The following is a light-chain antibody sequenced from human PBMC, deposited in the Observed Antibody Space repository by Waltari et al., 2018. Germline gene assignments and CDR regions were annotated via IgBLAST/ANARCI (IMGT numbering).Light chain of an antibody. CDR1: SSDFGAYKY. J-gene: IGLJ3*02. Sequence: QSALTQPASVSGSPGQSITLSCTSTSSDFGAYKYVSWYQQHPGKAPKVVIYYVTERPSGVSNRFSGSKSGSTASLTISGLQTEDEADYYCSSRTNSITWVFGGGTKVTVL. V-gene: IGLV2-14*03. CDR2: YVT. CDR3: SSRTNSITWV.